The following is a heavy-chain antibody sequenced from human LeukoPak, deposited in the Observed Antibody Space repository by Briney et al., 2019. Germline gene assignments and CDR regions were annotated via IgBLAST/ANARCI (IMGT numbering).Heavy chain of an antibody. CDR2: IWYDGSNK. CDR3: ARGYSSSWSSFDY. CDR1: GFTFSSYG. Sequence: GRSLRLSCAASGFTFSSYGMHWVRQAPGKGLEWVAVIWYDGSNKYYADSVKGRFTISRDNSKNTLYLQMNSLRAEDTAVYYCARGYSSSWSSFDYWGQGTLVTVSS. J-gene: IGHJ4*02. D-gene: IGHD6-13*01. V-gene: IGHV3-30*19.